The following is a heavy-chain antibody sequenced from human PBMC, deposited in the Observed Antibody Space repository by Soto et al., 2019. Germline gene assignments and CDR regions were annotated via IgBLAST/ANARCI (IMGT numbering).Heavy chain of an antibody. J-gene: IGHJ6*03. V-gene: IGHV3-23*01. CDR2: ISGSGGST. CDR3: ASSGYCSGGSCYAPYYYMDV. D-gene: IGHD2-15*01. Sequence: GGSLRLSCAASGFTFSSYAMSWVRQAPGKGLEWVSAISGSGGSTYYADSVKGRFTISRDNSKNTLYLQMNSLRAEDTAVYYCASSGYCSGGSCYAPYYYMDVWGKGTTVTVSS. CDR1: GFTFSSYA.